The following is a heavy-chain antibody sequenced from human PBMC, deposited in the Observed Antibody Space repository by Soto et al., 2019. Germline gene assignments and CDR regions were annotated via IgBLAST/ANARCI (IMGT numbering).Heavy chain of an antibody. CDR2: MNPNSGNT. V-gene: IGHV1-8*01. CDR3: ARAITGYSSGWYGFDY. CDR1: GYTFTSYD. Sequence: QVQLVQSGAEVKKPGASVKVSCKASGYTFTSYDINWVRQATGQGLEWMGWMNPNSGNTGYAQKFQGRVTMTRNTSISTAYMELSCLRSEDTAVYYCARAITGYSSGWYGFDYWGQGTLVTVSS. J-gene: IGHJ4*02. D-gene: IGHD6-19*01.